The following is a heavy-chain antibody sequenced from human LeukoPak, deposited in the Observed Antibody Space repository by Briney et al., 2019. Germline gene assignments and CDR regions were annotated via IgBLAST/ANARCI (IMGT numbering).Heavy chain of an antibody. Sequence: GASVKVSCKASGYTLTGYYMHWVRQAPGQGLEWMGWINPNSGGTNYAQKFQGRVTMTRDTSISTAYMELTNLRSDDTAVYYCARGYCSGGTCYLVENWFDPWGQGTLVTVSS. CDR2: INPNSGGT. CDR3: ARGYCSGGTCYLVENWFDP. J-gene: IGHJ5*02. CDR1: GYTLTGYY. V-gene: IGHV1-2*02. D-gene: IGHD2-15*01.